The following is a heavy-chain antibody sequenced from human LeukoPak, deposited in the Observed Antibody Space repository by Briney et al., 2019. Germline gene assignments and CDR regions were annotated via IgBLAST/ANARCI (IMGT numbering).Heavy chain of an antibody. CDR2: INPSGGST. D-gene: IGHD5-18*01. V-gene: IGHV1-46*01. Sequence: ASVKVSCKPSGYTFTDYYMHWVRQAPGQGLEWMGIINPSGGSTSYAQKFQGRVTMTRDTSTSTVYMELSSLRSEDTAVYYCARVRTQLWFRGDFDYWGQGTLVTVSS. CDR3: ARVRTQLWFRGDFDY. J-gene: IGHJ4*02. CDR1: GYTFTDYY.